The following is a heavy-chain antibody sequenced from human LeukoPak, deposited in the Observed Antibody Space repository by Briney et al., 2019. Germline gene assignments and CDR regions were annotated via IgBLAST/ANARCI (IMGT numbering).Heavy chain of an antibody. Sequence: GESLKISCKGSGYSFTSYWIGWVRQMPGKGLEWMGIIYPGDSDTRYSPSFQGQVTISADKSISTAYLQWSSLKASDTAMYYCARFLRYFDWSALEYGMDVWGQGTTVTVSS. CDR3: ARFLRYFDWSALEYGMDV. D-gene: IGHD3-9*01. V-gene: IGHV5-51*01. J-gene: IGHJ6*02. CDR1: GYSFTSYW. CDR2: IYPGDSDT.